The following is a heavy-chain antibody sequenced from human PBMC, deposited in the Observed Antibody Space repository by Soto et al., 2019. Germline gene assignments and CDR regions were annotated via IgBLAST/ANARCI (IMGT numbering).Heavy chain of an antibody. V-gene: IGHV3-74*03. CDR3: ARGYDYFDSRGYPFDY. CDR2: INSDGNRR. Sequence: PGGSLRLSCVASGFTFSNYWMHWVRQMPGKGLVWVSRINSDGNRRTYGDSVEGRFTISRDNAKNTLYLQLSSLRVEDTAVYYCARGYDYFDSRGYPFDYWGQGTLVTVSS. CDR1: GFTFSNYW. D-gene: IGHD3-22*01. J-gene: IGHJ4*02.